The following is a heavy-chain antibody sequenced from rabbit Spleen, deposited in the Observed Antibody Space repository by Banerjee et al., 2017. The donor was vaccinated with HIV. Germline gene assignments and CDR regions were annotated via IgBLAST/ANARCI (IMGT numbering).Heavy chain of an antibody. CDR1: GFSFSSYYY. D-gene: IGHD1-1*01. CDR3: ARDDGGNWHWGNL. CDR2: IYIGGSDNT. V-gene: IGHV1S45*01. J-gene: IGHJ4*01. Sequence: QEQLEESGGDLVKPGASLTLTCTASGFSFSSYYYMCWVRQAPGKGLEWIACIYIGGSDNTYYASWAKGRFTISKTSSTTVTLQMTSLTAADTATYFCARDDGGNWHWGNLWGQGTLVTVS.